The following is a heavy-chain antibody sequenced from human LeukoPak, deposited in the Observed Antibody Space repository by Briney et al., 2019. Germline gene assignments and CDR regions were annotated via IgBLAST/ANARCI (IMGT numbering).Heavy chain of an antibody. V-gene: IGHV1-46*01. J-gene: IGHJ6*02. CDR2: INPSGGST. CDR1: GYTFTGYY. D-gene: IGHD3-3*01. CDR3: ATPADITIFGVARSPNYYYYYGMDV. Sequence: ASVKVSCKASGYTFTGYYMHWVRQAPGQGLEWMGWINPSGGSTSYAQKFQGRVTMTRDTSTSTVYMELSSLRSEDTAVYYCATPADITIFGVARSPNYYYYYGMDVWGQGTTVTVSS.